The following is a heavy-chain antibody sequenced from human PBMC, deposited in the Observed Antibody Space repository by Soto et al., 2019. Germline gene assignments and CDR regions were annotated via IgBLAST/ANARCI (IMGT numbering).Heavy chain of an antibody. Sequence: PSETLSLTCTVSGGSISSTTYYWGWIRQPPGKGLEWIGSIYYGGSTYYNPSLKSRVTISVDTSKNQFSLKLNSVTAADTGVYYCARHVVSGYKSPINWFDPWGKGTLVPVSS. J-gene: IGHJ5*02. D-gene: IGHD3-3*01. CDR2: IYYGGST. CDR1: GGSISSTTYY. CDR3: ARHVVSGYKSPINWFDP. V-gene: IGHV4-39*01.